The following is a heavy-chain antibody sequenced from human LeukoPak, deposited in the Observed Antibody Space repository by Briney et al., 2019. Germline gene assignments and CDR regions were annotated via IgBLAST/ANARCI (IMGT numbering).Heavy chain of an antibody. CDR3: ARSPYIVGAIWHYFDY. CDR2: IYPGDSDT. Sequence: GESLQISCKGSGYSFTSYWIGWVRQMPGKGLEWMGIIYPGDSDTRYSPSFQGQVTISADKSITTAYLQWNSLKASDTAMYYCARSPYIVGAIWHYFDYWGQGTLVTVSS. CDR1: GYSFTSYW. V-gene: IGHV5-51*01. D-gene: IGHD1-26*01. J-gene: IGHJ4*02.